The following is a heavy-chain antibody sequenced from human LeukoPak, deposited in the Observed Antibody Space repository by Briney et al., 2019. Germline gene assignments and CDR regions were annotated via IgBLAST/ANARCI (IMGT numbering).Heavy chain of an antibody. CDR2: IKQDGSEK. CDR1: GFTFSSYA. CDR3: ARDQRRYYYGSGGYYKEGYYGMDV. D-gene: IGHD3-10*01. Sequence: GGSLRLSCAASGFTFSSYAMSWVRQAPGKGLEWVANIKQDGSEKYYVDSVKGRFTISRDNAKNSLYLQMNSLRAEDTAVYYCARDQRRYYYGSGGYYKEGYYGMDVWGQGTTVTVSS. J-gene: IGHJ6*02. V-gene: IGHV3-7*01.